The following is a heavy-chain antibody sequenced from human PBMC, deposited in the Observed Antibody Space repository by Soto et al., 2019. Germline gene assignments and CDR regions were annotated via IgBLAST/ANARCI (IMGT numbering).Heavy chain of an antibody. D-gene: IGHD6-6*01. CDR1: GGTFSSYT. Sequence: QVQLVQSGAEVKKPGSSVKVSCKASGGTFSSYTISWVRQAPGQGLEWMGRIIPILGIANYAQKFQGRVTITDDTSTSTAYMELSSLRSEDSAVYYGARVDNSSKGAQFDYWGQGTLVTVSS. CDR2: IIPILGIA. J-gene: IGHJ4*02. CDR3: ARVDNSSKGAQFDY. V-gene: IGHV1-69*02.